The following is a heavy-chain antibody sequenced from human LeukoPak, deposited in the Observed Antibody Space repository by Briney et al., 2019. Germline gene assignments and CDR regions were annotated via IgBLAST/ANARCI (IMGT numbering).Heavy chain of an antibody. D-gene: IGHD6-13*01. CDR1: GDTFRRYA. CDR3: ARVFIAAAPGVADV. V-gene: IGHV1-69*05. Sequence: VASVKVSCKTSGDTFRRYAIIWVRQAPGQGLEWMGGIIPIFGAANYAQKLQGRVTMTTDTSTSTAYMELRSLRSDDTAVYYCARVFIAAAPGVADVWGKGTTVTISS. J-gene: IGHJ6*04. CDR2: IIPIFGAA.